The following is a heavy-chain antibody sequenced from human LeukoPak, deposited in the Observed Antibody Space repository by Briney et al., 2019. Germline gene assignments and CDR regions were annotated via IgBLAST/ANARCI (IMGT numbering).Heavy chain of an antibody. Sequence: GGSLSRYCAGSGFTFCDYYMRWLRQAPGKGREGVSYISSSGSTIYYADSVKGRFTISRDNAKNSLYLQMNSLRAEDTAVYYCARSTNYDSSGYYHDYWGQGTLVTVSS. V-gene: IGHV3-11*04. CDR1: GFTFCDYY. J-gene: IGHJ4*02. D-gene: IGHD3-22*01. CDR2: ISSSGSTI. CDR3: ARSTNYDSSGYYHDY.